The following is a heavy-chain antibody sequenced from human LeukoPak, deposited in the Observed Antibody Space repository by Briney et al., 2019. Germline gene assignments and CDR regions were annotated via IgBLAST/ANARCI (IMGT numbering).Heavy chain of an antibody. Sequence: GGSLRLSCAASGLTFSNAWMSWVRQAPGKGLEWVGRIKSKTDGGTTDYAAPVKGRFTISRDDSKNTLYLQMNSLKTEDTAVYNCTTDQGAVSLVYYFDYWGQGTLVTVSS. J-gene: IGHJ4*02. CDR2: IKSKTDGGTT. CDR1: GLTFSNAW. D-gene: IGHD3-16*01. CDR3: TTDQGAVSLVYYFDY. V-gene: IGHV3-15*01.